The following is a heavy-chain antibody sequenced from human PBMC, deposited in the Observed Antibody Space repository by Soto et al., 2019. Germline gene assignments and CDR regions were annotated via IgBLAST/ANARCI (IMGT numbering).Heavy chain of an antibody. Sequence: GGSLRLSCAASGFTFSSYWMSWVRQAPGKGLEWVANIKQDGSEKYYVDSVKGRFTISRDNAKNSLYLQMNSLRAEDTAVYYCARAGRWGSSWYWGGFDYWGQGTLVTVSS. CDR3: ARAGRWGSSWYWGGFDY. CDR1: GFTFSSYW. J-gene: IGHJ4*02. D-gene: IGHD6-13*01. V-gene: IGHV3-7*05. CDR2: IKQDGSEK.